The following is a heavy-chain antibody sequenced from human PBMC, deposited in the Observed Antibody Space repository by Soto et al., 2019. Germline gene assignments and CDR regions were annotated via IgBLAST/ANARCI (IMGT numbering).Heavy chain of an antibody. CDR3: AHRVLRTVFGLVTTTAIYFDF. D-gene: IGHD3-3*01. Sequence: QITLNESGPTQVKPRQTLTLTCTFSGFSLTTSGVGVGWIRQSPGKAPERLALIYWDEDTRYSPSLKSRLTITNDTSKIQVVLTMDALDPADTATYYCAHRVLRTVFGLVTTTAIYFDFWGQGTPVAVSS. J-gene: IGHJ4*02. CDR1: GFSLTTSGVG. V-gene: IGHV2-5*02. CDR2: IYWDEDT.